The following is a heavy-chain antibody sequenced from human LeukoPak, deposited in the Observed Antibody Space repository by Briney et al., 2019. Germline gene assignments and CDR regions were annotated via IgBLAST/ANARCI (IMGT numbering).Heavy chain of an antibody. CDR2: ISGSGGST. CDR1: GFTFSSYA. V-gene: IGHV3-23*01. CDR3: AKDPLVVVAATGWFDP. D-gene: IGHD2-15*01. J-gene: IGHJ5*02. Sequence: PGGSLRLSCAASGFTFSSYAMGWVRQAPGKGLEWVSAISGSGGSTYYADSVKGRFTISRDNSKNTLYLQMNSLRAEDTAVYYCAKDPLVVVAATGWFDPWGQGTLVTVSS.